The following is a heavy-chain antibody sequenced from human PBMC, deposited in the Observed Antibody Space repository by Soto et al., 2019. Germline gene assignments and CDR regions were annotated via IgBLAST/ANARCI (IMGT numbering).Heavy chain of an antibody. D-gene: IGHD3-9*01. J-gene: IGHJ3*02. Sequence: QVQLQQWGAGLLKPSETLSLNCGVSGGSFSGYYWSWIRQPPGKGLEWIGEINHSGSADYSPSLKSRVTISVDTSKTQISLKLSSVTAADSGVYYCAGETSDYDFLAAPTTFDIWGQGTMVSVSS. CDR1: GGSFSGYY. CDR3: AGETSDYDFLAAPTTFDI. V-gene: IGHV4-34*01. CDR2: INHSGSA.